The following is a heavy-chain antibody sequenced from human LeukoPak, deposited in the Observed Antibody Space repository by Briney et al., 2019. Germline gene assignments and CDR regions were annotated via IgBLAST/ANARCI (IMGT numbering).Heavy chain of an antibody. D-gene: IGHD6-13*01. J-gene: IGHJ4*01. Sequence: PGGSLRLSCAASGFTFSSYAMSWLRQAPGKGLEWVSGINWNGGSTGYADSVKGRFTISRDNTKNSLSLQLNGLRAEDTAVYYCARDGTAAGLYFDLWGQGTLVTVSS. CDR3: ARDGTAAGLYFDL. CDR2: INWNGGST. V-gene: IGHV3-20*04. CDR1: GFTFSSYA.